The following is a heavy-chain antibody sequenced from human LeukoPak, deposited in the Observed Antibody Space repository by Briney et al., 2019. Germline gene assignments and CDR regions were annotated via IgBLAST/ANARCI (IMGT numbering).Heavy chain of an antibody. D-gene: IGHD6-13*01. V-gene: IGHV3-48*01. CDR1: GFSFSSYA. CDR3: ARDLQQLGQHNFDY. Sequence: GGSLRLSCAASGFSFSSYAMNWVRQAPGKGLEWVSYISSSSSTIYYADSVKGRFTISRDNAKNSLYLQMNSLRAEDTAVYYCARDLQQLGQHNFDYWGQGTLVTVSS. CDR2: ISSSSSTI. J-gene: IGHJ4*02.